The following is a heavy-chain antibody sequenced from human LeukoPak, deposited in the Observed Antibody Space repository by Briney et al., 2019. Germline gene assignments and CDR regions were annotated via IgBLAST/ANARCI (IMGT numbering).Heavy chain of an antibody. J-gene: IGHJ3*02. CDR3: VRNDGDDAFDI. V-gene: IGHV3-48*01. CDR2: ISSTSTNM. Sequence: PGGSLRLSCAASRFTFSTYSMNWVRQAPGRGLEWVSYISSTSTNMYYKDSVKGRFTISRDNAKNSLYLHMTSLRAEDTAVYYCVRNDGDDAFDIWGQGTRGTVSS. CDR1: RFTFSTYS. D-gene: IGHD4-17*01.